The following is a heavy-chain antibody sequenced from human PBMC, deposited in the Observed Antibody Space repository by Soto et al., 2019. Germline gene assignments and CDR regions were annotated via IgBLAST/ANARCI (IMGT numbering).Heavy chain of an antibody. CDR1: GYTFTSYG. CDR2: ISAYNGNT. V-gene: IGHV1-18*01. D-gene: IGHD2-2*01. CDR3: VRDDVLVVPAAVPTYYYYGMDV. J-gene: IGHJ6*02. Sequence: QVQLVQSGAEVKKPGASVKVSCKASGYTFTSYGISWVRQAPGQGLEWMGWISAYNGNTNYAQKLQGRVTMTTDTSTTTAYMELRSLRSDDTAVYYCVRDDVLVVPAAVPTYYYYGMDVWGQGTTVTVSS.